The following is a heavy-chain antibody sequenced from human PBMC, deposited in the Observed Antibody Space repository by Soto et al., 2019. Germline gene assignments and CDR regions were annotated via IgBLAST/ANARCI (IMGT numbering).Heavy chain of an antibody. Sequence: LRLSCAASGFTFNNYAMNWVRQAPGKGLEWVSGITGSGENTYYADSVKGRFTISRDNSKNTLYVQLNSLRVEDTAIYYCAKVSLGATTITDFYYYGMDVWGQGTMVTVSS. CDR3: AKVSLGATTITDFYYYGMDV. CDR1: GFTFNNYA. CDR2: ITGSGENT. J-gene: IGHJ6*02. D-gene: IGHD1-26*01. V-gene: IGHV3-23*01.